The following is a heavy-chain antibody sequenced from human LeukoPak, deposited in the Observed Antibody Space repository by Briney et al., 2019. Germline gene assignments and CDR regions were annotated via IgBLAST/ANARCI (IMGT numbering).Heavy chain of an antibody. CDR3: ASQQYHYDSSGYYHVVGAFDI. CDR1: GGSISSSSYY. J-gene: IGHJ3*02. D-gene: IGHD3-22*01. Sequence: SETLSLTCTVSGGSISSSSYYWGWIRQPPGKGVEWIGSIYYSGSTYYNPSLKSRVTISVDTSKNQFSLKLSSVTAAETAVYYCASQQYHYDSSGYYHVVGAFDIWGQGTMVTVSS. CDR2: IYYSGST. V-gene: IGHV4-39*01.